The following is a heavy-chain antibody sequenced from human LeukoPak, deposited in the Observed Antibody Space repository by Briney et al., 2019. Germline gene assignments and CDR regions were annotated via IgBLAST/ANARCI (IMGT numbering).Heavy chain of an antibody. J-gene: IGHJ3*02. CDR2: INHRGST. Sequence: SETLSLTCAVYGGSFSGYCWSWIRQPPGKGLEWIGEINHRGSTNYNPSLKSRVTISVDTSKNQFSLKLSSVTAADTAVYYCARGRVMKLIAAAGAQKKAFDIWGQGTMVTVSS. D-gene: IGHD6-13*01. V-gene: IGHV4-34*01. CDR1: GGSFSGYC. CDR3: ARGRVMKLIAAAGAQKKAFDI.